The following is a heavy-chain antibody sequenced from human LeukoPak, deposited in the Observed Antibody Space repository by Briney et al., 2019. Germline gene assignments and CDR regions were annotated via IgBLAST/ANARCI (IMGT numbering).Heavy chain of an antibody. CDR1: GFSLSTSGVG. V-gene: IGHV2-5*01. D-gene: IGHD3-22*01. CDR3: ARSGAPDSSGYLVPFDY. J-gene: IGHJ4*02. CDR2: IYLNDNK. Sequence: ESGPTLVNPTQTLTLTCTFSGFSLSTSGVGVGWIRQPPGKALEWLALIYLNDNKRYSPSLKSRLTITKDTSKNQVVLTMTNMDPVDTATYYCARSGAPDSSGYLVPFDYWGQGTLVTVSS.